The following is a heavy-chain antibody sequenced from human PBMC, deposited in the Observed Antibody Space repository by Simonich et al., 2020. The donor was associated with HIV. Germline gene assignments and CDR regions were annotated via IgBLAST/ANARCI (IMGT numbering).Heavy chain of an antibody. Sequence: QVQLQQWGAGLLKPSETLSLICAVYGESLSGYYWNWIRQPPGKGLEGIGEINHRGSTNYNPSLKSRVTISVDTSKNQFSLKLSSVTAADTAVYYCASCGGDCYHFDYWGQGTLVTVSS. CDR3: ASCGGDCYHFDY. V-gene: IGHV4-34*01. CDR2: INHRGST. J-gene: IGHJ4*02. D-gene: IGHD2-21*02. CDR1: GESLSGYY.